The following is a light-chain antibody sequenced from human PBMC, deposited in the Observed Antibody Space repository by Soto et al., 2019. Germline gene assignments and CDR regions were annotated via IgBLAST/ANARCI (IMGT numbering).Light chain of an antibody. Sequence: IQMTQSPSSLSASIGDRVTITCRASHFVGSFLNWYQQKPGFAPKVLIYGATSLKSGVPARFRGSGSGTDGTLTISGLQPEEFATYDCQQTYNTPRTFGQGTKVEIK. CDR3: QQTYNTPRT. CDR2: GAT. V-gene: IGKV1-39*01. J-gene: IGKJ1*01. CDR1: HFVGSF.